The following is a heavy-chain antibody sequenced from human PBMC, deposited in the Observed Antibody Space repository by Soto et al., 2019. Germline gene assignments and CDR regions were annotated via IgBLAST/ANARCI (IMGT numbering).Heavy chain of an antibody. D-gene: IGHD2-2*01. CDR1: GGSISSGGYS. J-gene: IGHJ5*02. Sequence: SETLSLTCAVSGGSISSGGYSWSWIRQPPGKGLEWIGYIYHSGSTYYNPSLKSRVTISVDRSKDQFSLKLSSVTAADTAVYYCARLAGNWTSTRCYWNWFDTWGQGTLVTVSS. CDR2: IYHSGST. V-gene: IGHV4-30-2*01. CDR3: ARLAGNWTSTRCYWNWFDT.